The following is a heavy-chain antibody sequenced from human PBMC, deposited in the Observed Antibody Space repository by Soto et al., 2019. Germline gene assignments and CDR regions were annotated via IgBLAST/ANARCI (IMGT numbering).Heavy chain of an antibody. J-gene: IGHJ5*02. V-gene: IGHV1-69*02. Sequence: GASVKVSCKASGYTFTGYYMHWVRQAPGQGLEWMGRINPIIGIANYAQKFQGRVTITADKSTSTAYMELSSLRSEDTAVYYCARTGIVVVPAAANNWFDPWGQGTLVTVSS. CDR3: ARTGIVVVPAAANNWFDP. CDR2: INPIIGIA. CDR1: GYTFTGYY. D-gene: IGHD2-2*01.